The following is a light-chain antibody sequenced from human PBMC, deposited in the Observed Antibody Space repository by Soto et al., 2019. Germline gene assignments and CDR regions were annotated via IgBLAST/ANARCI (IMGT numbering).Light chain of an antibody. CDR3: QYLNSFPLT. Sequence: EIVLTQSPATLSLSPGERATLSCRASQSVSTYLAWYQQKPGQAPRLLIYDASKRATGIPARFSGGGSGTDFTLTISSLEPEDFAVYYCQYLNSFPLTFGGGTKVEIK. CDR2: DAS. J-gene: IGKJ4*01. V-gene: IGKV3-11*01. CDR1: QSVSTY.